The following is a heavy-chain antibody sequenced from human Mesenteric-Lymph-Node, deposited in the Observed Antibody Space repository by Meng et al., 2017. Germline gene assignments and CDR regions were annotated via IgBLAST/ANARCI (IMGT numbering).Heavy chain of an antibody. CDR2: INPNSGGT. Sequence: ASVKVSCKASGYTFTRYGISWVRQAPGQGLEWMGRINPNSGGTNYAQKFQGRVTMTRDTSISTAYMELSRLRSDDTAVYYCARQYSNQLRHFDYWGQGTLVTVSS. D-gene: IGHD4-11*01. J-gene: IGHJ4*02. CDR1: GYTFTRYG. CDR3: ARQYSNQLRHFDY. V-gene: IGHV1-2*06.